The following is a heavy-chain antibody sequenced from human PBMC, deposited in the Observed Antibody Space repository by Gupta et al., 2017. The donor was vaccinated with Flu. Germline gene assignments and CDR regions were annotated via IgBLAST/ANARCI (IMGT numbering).Heavy chain of an antibody. CDR1: GYTFTNYY. CDR2: IVPSDGRT. D-gene: IGHD2-8*01. V-gene: IGHV1-46*04. J-gene: IGHJ4*02. CDR3: AREMDGGAFDY. Sequence: QVQLVQSGAEVKKPGASMKISCKTSGYTFTNYYMHWVRQAPGQGLEWMGMIVPSDGRTNLPQNLRGRVTMTRDTSTSTVYMELSSLRSEDTAVYYCAREMDGGAFDYWGQGTLVTISS.